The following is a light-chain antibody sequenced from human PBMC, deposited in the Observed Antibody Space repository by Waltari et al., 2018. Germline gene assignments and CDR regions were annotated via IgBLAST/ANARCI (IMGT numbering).Light chain of an antibody. CDR1: SSNIGSDT. V-gene: IGLV1-44*01. CDR2: TNN. CDR3: AAWDDSLNGVV. Sequence: QSVLTQPPSASGTPGQRVTISCSGRSSNIGSDTVKWYQQHPGTAPKLLIYTNNQRPSGVPDRFSGSKSGTSASLAISGLQSEDEADYYCAAWDDSLNGVVFGGGTKLTVL. J-gene: IGLJ3*02.